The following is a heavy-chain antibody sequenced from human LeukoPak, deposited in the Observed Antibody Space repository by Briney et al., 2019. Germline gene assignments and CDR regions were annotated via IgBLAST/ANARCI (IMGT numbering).Heavy chain of an antibody. CDR2: IYYSGST. Sequence: SETLSLTCTVSGGSISSYYWSWIRQPPGRGLEWSGYIYYSGSTNYNPSLKSRVTISVDTSKNQFSLKLSSVTAADTAVFYCARGTGYSSGWYRGYFDYWGQGTLVTVSS. CDR3: ARGTGYSSGWYRGYFDY. CDR1: GGSISSYY. D-gene: IGHD6-19*01. V-gene: IGHV4-59*01. J-gene: IGHJ4*02.